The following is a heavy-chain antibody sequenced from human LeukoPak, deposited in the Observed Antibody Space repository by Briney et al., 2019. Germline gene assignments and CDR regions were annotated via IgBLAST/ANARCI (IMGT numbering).Heavy chain of an antibody. CDR1: GFTFSSYA. V-gene: IGHV3-30*04. J-gene: IGHJ4*02. CDR2: ISYDGSNK. D-gene: IGHD5-18*01. CDR3: AGDKVDTAMGSFDY. Sequence: GGSLRLSCAASGFTFSSYAMHWVRQAPGKGLEWVAVISYDGSNKYYADSVKGRFTISRDNSKNTLYLQMNSLRAEDTAVYYCAGDKVDTAMGSFDYWGQGTLVTVSA.